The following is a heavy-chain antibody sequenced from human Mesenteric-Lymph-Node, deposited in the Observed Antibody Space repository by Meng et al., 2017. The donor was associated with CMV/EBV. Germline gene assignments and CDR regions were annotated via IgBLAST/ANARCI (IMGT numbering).Heavy chain of an antibody. CDR3: AREMEGGGGYLDY. Sequence: GESLKISCAASGFTFSSYEVNWVRQGPGKGLEWVSYISSRGRTTYYADSVKGRFTISRDNAKNSLYLQMNSLRAEDTAVYYCAREMEGGGGYLDYWGPGTLVTVSS. J-gene: IGHJ4*02. V-gene: IGHV3-48*03. D-gene: IGHD1-1*01. CDR1: GFTFSSYE. CDR2: ISSRGRTT.